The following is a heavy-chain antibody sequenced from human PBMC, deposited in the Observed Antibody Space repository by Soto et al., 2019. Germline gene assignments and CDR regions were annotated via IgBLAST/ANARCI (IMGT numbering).Heavy chain of an antibody. D-gene: IGHD6-13*01. V-gene: IGHV1-69*08. CDR3: AIDVTIEAAGTLAP. CDR2: SIPFLGVA. J-gene: IGHJ5*02. CDR1: GGTFTSYT. Sequence: QVQLVQSGAEVKKPGSSLKISCTTSGGTFTSYTISWLRQAPGQGPEWMGRSIPFLGVANSAQKFQDRVTFTADTPATTAYMQLTGLSSDDTAMYYRAIDVTIEAAGTLAPWGQGTRVTFSS.